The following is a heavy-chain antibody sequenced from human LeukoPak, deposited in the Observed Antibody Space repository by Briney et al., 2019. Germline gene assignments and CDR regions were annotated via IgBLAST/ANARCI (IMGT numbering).Heavy chain of an antibody. CDR1: GGSISSGSYY. CDR2: MYTSGST. Sequence: SETLSLTCTVSGGSISSGSYYWNWIRQPAGKGLEWIGRMYTSGSTNYNPSLKSRVTMSVDTSKNQFSLKLSSVTAADTAVYYCARGPLDYWGQGTLVTVSS. V-gene: IGHV4-61*02. CDR3: ARGPLDY. J-gene: IGHJ4*02.